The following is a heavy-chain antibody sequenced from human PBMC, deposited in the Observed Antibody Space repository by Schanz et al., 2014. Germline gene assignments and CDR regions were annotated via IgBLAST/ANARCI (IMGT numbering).Heavy chain of an antibody. CDR1: GGTFSSDT. CDR2: MQPDSGKT. Sequence: VQLEQSGAEVKKPGSSVKVSCKASGGTFSSDTFSWVRQAIGQGPEWMGWMQPDSGKTHYAEKFQGRVAMTRDVSISTAYMELSSLASEDTAVYYCARGQRRTIGRPFGPWGQGTLVTVSS. J-gene: IGHJ5*02. CDR3: ARGQRRTIGRPFGP. D-gene: IGHD6-25*01. V-gene: IGHV1-8*01.